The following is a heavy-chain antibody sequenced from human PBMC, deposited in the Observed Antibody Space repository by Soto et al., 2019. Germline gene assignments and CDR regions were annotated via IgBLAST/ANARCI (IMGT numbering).Heavy chain of an antibody. J-gene: IGHJ4*02. Sequence: SETLSLTCSVSGGSMRDYYSSWSRQSPGKGPEWIGYIYYSGNTNYNPSLKSRVTISVDMPKSLFSLKLNSVTAADTAVYYCARQLGLWQPLDYWGRGTLVTVSS. CDR3: ARQLGLWQPLDY. CDR2: IYYSGNT. V-gene: IGHV4-59*01. D-gene: IGHD1-1*01. CDR1: GGSMRDYY.